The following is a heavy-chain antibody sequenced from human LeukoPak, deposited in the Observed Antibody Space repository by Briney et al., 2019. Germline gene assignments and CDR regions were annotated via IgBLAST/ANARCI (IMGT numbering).Heavy chain of an antibody. J-gene: IGHJ3*02. CDR1: RFTFSNYW. D-gene: IGHD1-26*01. Sequence: GGSLRLSCAASRFTFSNYWMHWVRQAPGKGLVWVSRIYNDGSSTSYADSVKGRFTISRDNAKSTLYLQMNSLRAEDTAVYYCARVRGGSGRSYAADAFDIWGQGTMVTVSS. CDR3: ARVRGGSGRSYAADAFDI. CDR2: IYNDGSST. V-gene: IGHV3-74*01.